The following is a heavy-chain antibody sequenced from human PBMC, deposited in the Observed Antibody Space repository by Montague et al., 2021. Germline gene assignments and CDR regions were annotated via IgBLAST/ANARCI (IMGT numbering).Heavy chain of an antibody. CDR2: VNERGSS. D-gene: IGHD1-26*01. V-gene: IGHV4-34*01. CDR1: GGSFSVYS. Sequence: SETLSLTCAVSGGSFSVYSWTWIRQSPGNRLEWIGGVNERGSSNFNPSLKSRLTISVDTSNKRLSLNLRSVTAADTAVYYCARRGIVGGGQKGYFYAMDVWGRGPTVIVSS. J-gene: IGHJ6*02. CDR3: ARRGIVGGGQKGYFYAMDV.